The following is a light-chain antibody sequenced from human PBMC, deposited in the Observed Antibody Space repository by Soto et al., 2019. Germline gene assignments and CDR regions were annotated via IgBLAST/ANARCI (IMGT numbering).Light chain of an antibody. CDR1: QSISSW. J-gene: IGKJ4*01. CDR2: KAS. V-gene: IGKV1-5*03. Sequence: DIQMTQSPSTLSASVGDRVTITCRASQSISSWLAWYQHKPGKAPNLLIYKASTLESGVPSRFSGSGSGTEFTPTVSSLQPDDCATYYCQQYDSYPLTFGGGTKVEIK. CDR3: QQYDSYPLT.